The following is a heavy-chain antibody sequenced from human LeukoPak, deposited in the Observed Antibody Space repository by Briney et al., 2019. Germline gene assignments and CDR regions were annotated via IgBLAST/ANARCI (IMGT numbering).Heavy chain of an antibody. CDR3: ARALTGTYYFDY. J-gene: IGHJ4*02. Sequence: SQTLSLACTVSGGSIGSGGYYWSWIRQHPGKGLEWIGYIYYSGSTYYNPSLKSRVTISVGTSKNQFSLKLSSVTAADTAVYYCARALTGTYYFDYWGQGTLVTVSS. CDR1: GGSIGSGGYY. V-gene: IGHV4-31*03. CDR2: IYYSGST. D-gene: IGHD1-20*01.